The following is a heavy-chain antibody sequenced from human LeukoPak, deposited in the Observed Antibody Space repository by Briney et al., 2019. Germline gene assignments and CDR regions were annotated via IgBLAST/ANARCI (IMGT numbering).Heavy chain of an antibody. V-gene: IGHV1-24*01. D-gene: IGHD3-10*01. CDR1: GYTLTELS. J-gene: IGHJ3*02. CDR3: ASRVSDYGSGSFESDAFDI. CDR2: FDPEDGET. Sequence: ASVKVSCKVSGYTLTELSMHWVRQAPGKGLEWMGRFDPEDGETIYAQKFQGRVTMTADTSTDTVYMELSSLRSDDTAVYYCASRVSDYGSGSFESDAFDIWGQGTMVTVSS.